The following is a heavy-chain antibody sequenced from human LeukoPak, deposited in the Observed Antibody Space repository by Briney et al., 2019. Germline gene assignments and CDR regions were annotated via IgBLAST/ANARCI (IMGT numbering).Heavy chain of an antibody. Sequence: SETLSLTCTVSGGSISSYYWSWIRQPPGKGLEWIGYIYYSGSTNYNPSLKSRVTISVDTSKNQFSLKLSSVTAADTAVYYCARVGPYCSGTSCYDYWGQGTLVTVSS. D-gene: IGHD2-2*01. V-gene: IGHV4-59*01. CDR3: ARVGPYCSGTSCYDY. J-gene: IGHJ4*02. CDR1: GGSISSYY. CDR2: IYYSGST.